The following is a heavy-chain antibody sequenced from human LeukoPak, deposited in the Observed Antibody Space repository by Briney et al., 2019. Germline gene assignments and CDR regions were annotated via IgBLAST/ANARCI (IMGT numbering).Heavy chain of an antibody. Sequence: GSLRLSCAASGFIFSTYDMHWVRQAPGKGLEWVAVISYDRSNKYYADSVKGRFTISRDNSKNTLYLQMNSLRAEDTALYYCAXXXXRLGEFDAFDIWGQGTMVTVSS. CDR1: GFIFSTYD. D-gene: IGHD3-16*01. J-gene: IGHJ3*02. CDR3: AXXXXRLGEFDAFDI. V-gene: IGHV3-30*03. CDR2: ISYDRSNK.